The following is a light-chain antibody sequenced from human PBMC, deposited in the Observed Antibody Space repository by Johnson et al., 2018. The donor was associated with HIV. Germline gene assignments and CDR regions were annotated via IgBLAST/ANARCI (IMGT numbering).Light chain of an antibody. CDR3: ETWDSSLSGV. Sequence: SVLTQPPSVSAAPGQKVTISCSGSSSNIGNNYVSWYQQLPGRAPKLLIYDNNKRPSGIPDRFSGSKSGTSATLGITGLQTGDEADYYCETWDSSLSGVFGTGTKVTVL. V-gene: IGLV1-51*01. J-gene: IGLJ1*01. CDR2: DNN. CDR1: SSNIGNNY.